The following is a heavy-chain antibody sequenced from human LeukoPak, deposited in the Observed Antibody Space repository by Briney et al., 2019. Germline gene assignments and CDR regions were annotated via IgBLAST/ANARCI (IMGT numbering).Heavy chain of an antibody. Sequence: PGGSLRLSCAASGFTSSKYWMLWVRQAPGKGLESVSRINTDGTVTTYADSVKGRFTVSRDNADNTMFRQMNSVRDEDTAVYYCATKQWLAPPPDSWGQGTPVTVSS. J-gene: IGHJ4*02. D-gene: IGHD6-19*01. CDR1: GFTSSKYW. CDR3: ATKQWLAPPPDS. V-gene: IGHV3-74*01. CDR2: INTDGTVT.